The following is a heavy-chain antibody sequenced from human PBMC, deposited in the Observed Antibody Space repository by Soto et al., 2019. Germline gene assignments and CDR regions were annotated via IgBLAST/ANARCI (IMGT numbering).Heavy chain of an antibody. CDR3: ARAGVTPHFFDY. J-gene: IGHJ4*02. V-gene: IGHV3-53*01. CDR1: GFSVRTNY. D-gene: IGHD2-21*02. CDR2: FESGGSI. Sequence: GSLRLSCAASGFSVRTNYMSWVRQAPGKGLEWVSVFESGGSIYYADSVKGRFIISRDYAKNTVYLQMNSLRADDTAVYYCARAGVTPHFFDYWGQGTLVTVSS.